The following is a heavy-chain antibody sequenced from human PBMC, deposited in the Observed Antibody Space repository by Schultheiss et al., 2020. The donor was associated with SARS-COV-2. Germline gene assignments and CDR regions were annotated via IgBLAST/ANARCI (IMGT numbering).Heavy chain of an antibody. V-gene: IGHV4-59*01. Sequence: SETLSLTCAVYGGSFSGYYWGWIRQPPGKGLEWIGSIYYSGSTNYNPSLKSRVTISVDTSKNQFSLKLSSVTAADTAVYYCARGAAPRGGMDVWGQGTTVTVSS. J-gene: IGHJ6*02. D-gene: IGHD6-6*01. CDR2: IYYSGST. CDR3: ARGAAPRGGMDV. CDR1: GGSFSGYY.